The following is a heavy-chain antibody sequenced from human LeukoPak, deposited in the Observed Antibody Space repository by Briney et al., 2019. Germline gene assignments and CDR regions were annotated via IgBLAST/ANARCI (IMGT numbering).Heavy chain of an antibody. CDR3: ARGSNSYPYCYDY. Sequence: PGGSLRLSCAASGFTFSSYWMSWVRQAPGKGLGWVTNIKRDESEIYYVDSVKGRFTVSRDNAKNSLYLQMNSLRAEDTAVYYCARGSNSYPYCYDYWGQGILVTVSS. CDR1: GFTFSSYW. CDR2: IKRDESEI. V-gene: IGHV3-7*04. J-gene: IGHJ4*02. D-gene: IGHD2-2*01.